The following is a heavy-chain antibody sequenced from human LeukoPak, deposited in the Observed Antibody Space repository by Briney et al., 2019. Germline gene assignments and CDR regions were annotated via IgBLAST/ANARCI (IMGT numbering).Heavy chain of an antibody. V-gene: IGHV1-18*01. Sequence: ASVKVSCKASGYTFSSYGISWVRQAPGQGLEWMGWISGYNGITSYAQKLEGRVTMPTDTSTTTAYMELRSLRSDDTAVYYCARGDYSGSYYYFDYWGQGTLVTVSS. D-gene: IGHD1-26*01. J-gene: IGHJ4*02. CDR2: ISGYNGIT. CDR1: GYTFSSYG. CDR3: ARGDYSGSYYYFDY.